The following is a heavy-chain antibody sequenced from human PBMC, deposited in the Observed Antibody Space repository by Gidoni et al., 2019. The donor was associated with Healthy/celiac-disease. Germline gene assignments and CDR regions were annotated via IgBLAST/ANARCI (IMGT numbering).Heavy chain of an antibody. D-gene: IGHD3-10*01. CDR1: GFTFSSYA. J-gene: IGHJ4*02. V-gene: IGHV3-23*01. CDR3: AKIWFGELSNFDY. CDR2: ISGSVRST. Sequence: EVQLLESGGDLVQPGGSLRLSCAASGFTFSSYAMSWVRQAPGKGLEWVSAISGSVRSTYYANSVKGRFTISRDNSKNTLYLQMNSLRAEDTAVYYCAKIWFGELSNFDYWGQGTLVTVSS.